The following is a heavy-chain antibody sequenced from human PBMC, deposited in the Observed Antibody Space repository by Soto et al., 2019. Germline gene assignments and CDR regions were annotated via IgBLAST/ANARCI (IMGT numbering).Heavy chain of an antibody. CDR1: GGSISSYY. J-gene: IGHJ6*02. CDR2: IYYSGST. D-gene: IGHD2-15*01. V-gene: IGHV4-59*01. CDR3: ARDKASGGYYYGMDV. Sequence: SETLSLTCTVSGGSISSYYWSWIRQPPGKGMEWIGYIYYSGSTNYNPSLKSRVTISVDTSKNQFSLKLSSVTAADTAVYYCARDKASGGYYYGMDVWGQGTTVTVSS.